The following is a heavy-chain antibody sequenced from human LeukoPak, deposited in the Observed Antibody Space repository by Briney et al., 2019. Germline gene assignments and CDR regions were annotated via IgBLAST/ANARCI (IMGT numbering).Heavy chain of an antibody. V-gene: IGHV3-30*18. D-gene: IGHD6-6*01. CDR1: GFTLSSYG. CDR2: ISYDGSNE. J-gene: IGHJ6*02. CDR3: AKYSSSSNDYYGMDV. Sequence: GGSLRLSCAASGFTLSSYGMHWVRQAPGKGLEWVAVISYDGSNEYYGDSVKGRFTISRDNSKNTLHLQMNSLRAEDTAVYYCAKYSSSSNDYYGMDVWGQGTTVTVSS.